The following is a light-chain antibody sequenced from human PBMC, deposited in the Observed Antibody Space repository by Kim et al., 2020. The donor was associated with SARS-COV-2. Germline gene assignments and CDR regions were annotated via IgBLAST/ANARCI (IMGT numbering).Light chain of an antibody. CDR3: QQRSKWPLT. J-gene: IGKJ4*01. CDR2: DAS. Sequence: WSPGEAAPSSSRASQSVSKSLGWYQQKPGQAPRLLIYDASNRATGIPARLSGSGSGTDFTLTISSLEPEDFAVYYCQQRSKWPLTFGGGTKVDIK. CDR1: QSVSKS. V-gene: IGKV3-11*01.